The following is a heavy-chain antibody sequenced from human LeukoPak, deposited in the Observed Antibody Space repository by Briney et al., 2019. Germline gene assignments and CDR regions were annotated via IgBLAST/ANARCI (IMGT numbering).Heavy chain of an antibody. Sequence: GGSLRLSCAASGFTFSSYGMHWVRQAPGKGLEWVAVISYDGSNKYYADSVKGRFTISRDNSKNTLYLQMNSLRAEDTAVYYCVKEDCSGGSCHLDYWGQGTLVTVSS. J-gene: IGHJ4*02. V-gene: IGHV3-30*18. CDR3: VKEDCSGGSCHLDY. CDR1: GFTFSSYG. CDR2: ISYDGSNK. D-gene: IGHD2-15*01.